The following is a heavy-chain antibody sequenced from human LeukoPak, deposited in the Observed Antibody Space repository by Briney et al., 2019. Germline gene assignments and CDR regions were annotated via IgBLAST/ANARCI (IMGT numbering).Heavy chain of an antibody. Sequence: PGGSLRLSCGASGFPFSNYWMSWVRQAPGKGLEWMANIMQDGSERYYADSVKGRFTISRDNAKNSLYLQMNSLRAEDTAVYYCARDSPVKGISSDWGQGTLVTVSS. D-gene: IGHD6-13*01. CDR1: GFPFSNYW. CDR2: IMQDGSER. CDR3: ARDSPVKGISSD. J-gene: IGHJ4*02. V-gene: IGHV3-7*05.